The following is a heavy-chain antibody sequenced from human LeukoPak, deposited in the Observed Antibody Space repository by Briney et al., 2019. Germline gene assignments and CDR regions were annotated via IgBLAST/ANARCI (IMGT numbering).Heavy chain of an antibody. Sequence: SETLSLTCTVSGGSISSYYWSWIRQPPGKGLEWIGYIYSSGSTNYNPSLKSRVTITIDTSKNQFSLKLSSVTAADTAVYYCARHLTGSSVCIEYWGQGTLVTVSS. CDR2: IYSSGST. V-gene: IGHV4-4*09. D-gene: IGHD2-8*02. CDR1: GGSISSYY. CDR3: ARHLTGSSVCIEY. J-gene: IGHJ4*02.